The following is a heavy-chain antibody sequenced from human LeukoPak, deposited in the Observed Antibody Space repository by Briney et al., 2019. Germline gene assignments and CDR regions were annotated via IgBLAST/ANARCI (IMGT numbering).Heavy chain of an antibody. CDR2: INPNSGGT. CDR1: GYTFTGYY. CDR3: ARSLYYDHVWGSYRFSAFDI. J-gene: IGHJ3*02. V-gene: IGHV1-2*02. Sequence: ASVKVSCKASGYTFTGYYVHWVRQAPGQGLEWMGWINPNSGGTNYAQKFQGRVTMTRDTSISTAYMELSRLRSEDTAVYYCARSLYYDHVWGSYRFSAFDIWGQGTMVTVSS. D-gene: IGHD3-16*02.